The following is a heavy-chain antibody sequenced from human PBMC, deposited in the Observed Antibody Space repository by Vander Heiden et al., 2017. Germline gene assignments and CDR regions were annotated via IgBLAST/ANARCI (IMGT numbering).Heavy chain of an antibody. Sequence: QVQLVESGGGVVQPGRSLRLSCPASGFTFSSYGVHWVRQAPGKGLEWVAVIWYDGSNKYYADSVKGRFTISRDNSKNTLYLQMNSLRAEDTAVYYCARSAYDFWSGYSPTGMDVWGQGTTVTVSS. CDR3: ARSAYDFWSGYSPTGMDV. D-gene: IGHD3-3*01. V-gene: IGHV3-33*01. CDR2: IWYDGSNK. CDR1: GFTFSSYG. J-gene: IGHJ6*02.